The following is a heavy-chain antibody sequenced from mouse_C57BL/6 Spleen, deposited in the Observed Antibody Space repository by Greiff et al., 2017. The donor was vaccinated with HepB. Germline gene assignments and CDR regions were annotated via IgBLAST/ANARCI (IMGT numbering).Heavy chain of an antibody. V-gene: IGHV1-80*01. CDR2: IYPGDGDT. D-gene: IGHD2-4*01. J-gene: IGHJ3*01. Sequence: QVQLKESGAELVKPGASVKISCKASGYAFSSYWMNWVKQKPGKGLEWMGQIYPGDGDTNYNGKFKGKATLTADKSSSTAYMQLSSLTSEDSAVYFCARRDYERFAYWGQGTLVTVSA. CDR3: ARRDYERFAY. CDR1: GYAFSSYW.